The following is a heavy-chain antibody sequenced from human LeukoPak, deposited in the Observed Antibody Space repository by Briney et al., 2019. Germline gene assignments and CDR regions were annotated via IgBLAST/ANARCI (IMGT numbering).Heavy chain of an antibody. D-gene: IGHD3-10*01. CDR2: ISSSGNT. V-gene: IGHV4-38-2*02. CDR3: ARDLIWFGEVSYGMDV. Sequence: SETLSLTCTVSGYSISSGYYWGWIRQPPGKRLEWVGSISSSGNTYYNPSLKSRVTISVDTSKNQFSLKLSSVTAADTAVYYCARDLIWFGEVSYGMDVWGQGTTVTVS. CDR1: GYSISSGYY. J-gene: IGHJ6*02.